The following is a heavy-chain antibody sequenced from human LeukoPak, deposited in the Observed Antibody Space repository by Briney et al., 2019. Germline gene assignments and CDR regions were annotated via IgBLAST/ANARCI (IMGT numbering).Heavy chain of an antibody. CDR3: ARGYGSGSYAGMDV. Sequence: PGGALILSCVSSGFTFSRNGMDWVRPAAGKGLEWVSVFDSAGDPCYPVSAKGRLTISRENAKNPLYLQRNSLTAGDTAVYYCARGYGSGSYAGMDVWGKGTTVTVSS. J-gene: IGHJ6*04. CDR2: FDSAGDP. V-gene: IGHV3-13*05. D-gene: IGHD3-10*01. CDR1: GFTFSRNG.